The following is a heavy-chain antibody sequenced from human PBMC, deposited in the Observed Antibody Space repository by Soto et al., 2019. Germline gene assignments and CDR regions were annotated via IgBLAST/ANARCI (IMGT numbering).Heavy chain of an antibody. J-gene: IGHJ3*02. Sequence: QVQLQESGPGLVKPSQTLSVTCTVSGGSLSSDNFFWSWVRQHPETGLEWVGYIYPTGAAYYNPSLKSRLTISLDTSKNRFSRSLISVTAADTAVYYCAREVISPATSDAFDIWGQGTMVTVSS. CDR2: IYPTGAA. V-gene: IGHV4-31*03. D-gene: IGHD1-26*01. CDR1: GGSLSSDNFF. CDR3: AREVISPATSDAFDI.